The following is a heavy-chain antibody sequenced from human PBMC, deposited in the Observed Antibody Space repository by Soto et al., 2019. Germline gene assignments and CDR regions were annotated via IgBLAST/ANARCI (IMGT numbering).Heavy chain of an antibody. D-gene: IGHD4-17*01. CDR2: INPSSGST. CDR3: AHDYGDYGSAFDI. Sequence: GASVKVSCKASGYTFTSYGISWVRQAPGQGLEWMGIINPSSGSTSYAQKFQGRVTMTRDTSTSTVYMELSSLRSEDTAVYYCAHDYGDYGSAFDIWGQGTMVTVSS. J-gene: IGHJ3*02. CDR1: GYTFTSYG. V-gene: IGHV1-46*03.